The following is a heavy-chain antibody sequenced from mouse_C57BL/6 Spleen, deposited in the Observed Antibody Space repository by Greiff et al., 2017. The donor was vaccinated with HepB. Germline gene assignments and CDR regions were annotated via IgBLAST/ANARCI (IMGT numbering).Heavy chain of an antibody. J-gene: IGHJ1*03. CDR1: GFTFSDYG. V-gene: IGHV5-17*01. Sequence: EVQRVESGGGLVKPGGSLKLSCAASGFTFSDYGMHWVRQAPEKGLEWVAYISSGSSTIYYADTVKGRFTISRDNAKNTLFLQMTSLRSEDTAMYYCAPTVVARYWYFDVWGTGTTVTVSS. D-gene: IGHD1-1*01. CDR2: ISSGSSTI. CDR3: APTVVARYWYFDV.